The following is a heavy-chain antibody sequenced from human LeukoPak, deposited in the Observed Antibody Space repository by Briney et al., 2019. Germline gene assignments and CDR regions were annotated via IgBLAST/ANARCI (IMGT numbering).Heavy chain of an antibody. CDR1: GFTFSSYS. CDR2: ISSSSSYI. J-gene: IGHJ4*02. D-gene: IGHD6-19*01. V-gene: IGHV3-21*01. CDR3: ARDHRIAVAGTSNDY. Sequence: GGSLRLSCAASGFTFSSYSMNWVRQAPGKGLEWVSSISSSSSYIYYADSVKGRFTISIDNAKNSLYLQMNSLRAEDTAAYYCARDHRIAVAGTSNDYWGQGTLVTVSS.